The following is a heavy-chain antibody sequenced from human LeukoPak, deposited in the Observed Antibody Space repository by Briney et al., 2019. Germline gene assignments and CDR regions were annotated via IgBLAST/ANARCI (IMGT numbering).Heavy chain of an antibody. CDR3: ARGELVDYYYYYMDV. CDR2: ISGSGGST. J-gene: IGHJ6*03. D-gene: IGHD1-7*01. CDR1: GFTFSSYG. V-gene: IGHV3-23*01. Sequence: GGSLRLSCAASGFTFSSYGMSWVRQAPGKGLEWVSAISGSGGSTYYADSVKGRFTISRDNSKNTLYLQMNSLRAEDTAVYYCARGELVDYYYYYMDVWGKGTTVTVSS.